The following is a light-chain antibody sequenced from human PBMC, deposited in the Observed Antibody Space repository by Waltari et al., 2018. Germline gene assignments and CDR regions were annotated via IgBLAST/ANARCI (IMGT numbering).Light chain of an antibody. Sequence: QSALTQPPSVSGSPGQSVTISCTATSSDVGIYNRVSWYQQPPDTAPKLLIYEVSDRPSGVPDRFSGSKSANTAFLTISGLQAEDEADYFCSSYTSSSTWVFGTGTKVTVL. CDR1: SSDVGIYNR. CDR3: SSYTSSSTWV. V-gene: IGLV2-18*02. J-gene: IGLJ1*01. CDR2: EVS.